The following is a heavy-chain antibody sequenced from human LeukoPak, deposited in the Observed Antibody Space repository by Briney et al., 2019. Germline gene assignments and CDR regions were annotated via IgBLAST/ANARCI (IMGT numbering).Heavy chain of an antibody. CDR1: GFSFPYG. Sequence: GGSLRLSCEASGFSFPYGMSWVRQAPGKGLEWVSGITNSGENTYYADSVKGRFTISRDNSKNTLYLQMNSLKTEDTAVYYCTTAGPLSYSGYSNWGQGTLVTVSS. D-gene: IGHD5-12*01. CDR2: ITNSGENT. CDR3: TTAGPLSYSGYSN. J-gene: IGHJ4*02. V-gene: IGHV3-23*01.